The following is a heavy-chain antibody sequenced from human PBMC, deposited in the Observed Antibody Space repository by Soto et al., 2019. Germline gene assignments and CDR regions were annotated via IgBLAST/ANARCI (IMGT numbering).Heavy chain of an antibody. CDR2: INGDGSST. V-gene: IGHV3-74*01. J-gene: IGHJ4*02. Sequence: GGSLRLSCAASVFTFSGYWMHWVRQTPGQGLVWVSRINGDGSSTSYADSVKGRFTISRDNTKNTLYLEMNSLRAEDTAVYFCARPIMQQLRNSLDSWGQGTLVTVSS. CDR3: ARPIMQQLRNSLDS. CDR1: VFTFSGYW. D-gene: IGHD4-4*01.